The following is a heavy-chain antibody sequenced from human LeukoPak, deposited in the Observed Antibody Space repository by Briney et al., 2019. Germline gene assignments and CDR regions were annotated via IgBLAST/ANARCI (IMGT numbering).Heavy chain of an antibody. CDR1: GYTFTSYA. V-gene: IGHV1-3*03. Sequence: ASVKVSCKASGYTFTSYAMHWVRQAPGQRLEWMGWINAGNGNTKYSQEFQGRVTITRDMSTSTAYMELSSLRSEDTAVYYCAAGYYDILTGFDYWGQGTLVTVSS. J-gene: IGHJ4*02. CDR3: AAGYYDILTGFDY. D-gene: IGHD3-9*01. CDR2: INAGNGNT.